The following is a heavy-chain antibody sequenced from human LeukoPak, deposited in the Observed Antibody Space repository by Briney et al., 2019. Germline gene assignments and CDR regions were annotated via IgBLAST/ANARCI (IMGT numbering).Heavy chain of an antibody. Sequence: KPSETLALTCAGYGGSFRGYYWGWSRQPPGKGLEVIGEINHSGSNNYNPSLKSRVTISVDTSKNQFSLKLSSVNAAEPAVYSCQATGYDRSGYQGDWGQATLVTVHS. CDR3: QATGYDRSGYQGD. CDR1: GGSFRGYY. D-gene: IGHD3-22*01. CDR2: INHSGSN. J-gene: IGHJ4*02. V-gene: IGHV4-34*01.